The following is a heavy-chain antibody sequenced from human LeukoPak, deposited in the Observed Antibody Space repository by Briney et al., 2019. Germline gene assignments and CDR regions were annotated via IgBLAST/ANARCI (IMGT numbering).Heavy chain of an antibody. J-gene: IGHJ4*02. CDR2: IDWDDDK. Sequence: SGPALVKPTQTLTLTCTFSGFSLSTNGMRVSWIRQPPGKALEWLARIDWDDDKFYSTSLKTRLTISKDTSKNQVVLTMTNMDPVDTATYYCARGVATEGNMKQWLEADYWGQGTLVTVSS. CDR1: GFSLSTNGMR. V-gene: IGHV2-70*04. CDR3: ARGVATEGNMKQWLEADY. D-gene: IGHD5-12*01.